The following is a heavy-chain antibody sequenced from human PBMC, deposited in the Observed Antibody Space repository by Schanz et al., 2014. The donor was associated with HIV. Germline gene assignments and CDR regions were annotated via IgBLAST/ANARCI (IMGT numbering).Heavy chain of an antibody. V-gene: IGHV1-69*01. CDR3: ARARLGSSWYVTTFSSIAN. CDR2: IIPMFGTA. CDR1: GGTRSAYA. J-gene: IGHJ6*02. Sequence: QVQLGQSGAEVKKPGREEKASCKGVGGTRSAYAISWVRQAPGQGLQWMGGIIPMFGTANYAQRFQGRLTITADESTSTAYMELSSLRSEDTAVYYCARARLGSSWYVTTFSSIANWGQGSTVTVSS. D-gene: IGHD6-13*01.